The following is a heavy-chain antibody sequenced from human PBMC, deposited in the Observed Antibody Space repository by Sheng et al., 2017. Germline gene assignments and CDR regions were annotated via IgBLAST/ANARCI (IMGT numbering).Heavy chain of an antibody. CDR3: ARELLWFGELSHWFDP. J-gene: IGHJ5*02. V-gene: IGHV3-30*01. CDR2: ISYDGSNK. CDR1: GFTFSSYA. D-gene: IGHD3-10*01. Sequence: QVQLVESGGGVVQPGRSLRLSCAASGFTFSSYAMHWVRQAPGKGLEWVAVISYDGSNKYYADSVKGRFTISRDNSKNTLYLQMNSLRAEDTAVYYCARELLWFGELSHWFDPWG.